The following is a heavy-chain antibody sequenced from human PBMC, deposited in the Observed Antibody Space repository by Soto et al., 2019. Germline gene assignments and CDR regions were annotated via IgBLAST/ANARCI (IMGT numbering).Heavy chain of an antibody. CDR3: AKDGTLSSRWPYYFDY. D-gene: IGHD6-13*01. CDR1: GFTFSTYT. Sequence: PGGSLRLSCAASGFTFSTYTMTWVRQAPGKGLEWVSSISGSGGSTYFADSVKGRFTISRDNSKNTLYLQMNSLRAEDTAVYYCAKDGTLSSRWPYYFDYWGQGALVTVSS. V-gene: IGHV3-23*01. CDR2: ISGSGGST. J-gene: IGHJ4*02.